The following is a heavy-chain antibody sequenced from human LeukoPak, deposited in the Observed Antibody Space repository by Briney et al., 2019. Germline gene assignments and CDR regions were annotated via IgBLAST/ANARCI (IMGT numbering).Heavy chain of an antibody. CDR2: INHSGST. J-gene: IGHJ3*02. CDR1: GGSFSGYY. D-gene: IGHD1-26*01. CDR3: ARAEATAQGYAFDI. Sequence: SETLSLTCAVYGGSFSGYYWSWIRQPPGKGLEWIGEINHSGSTNYNPSLKSRVTISVDTSKNQFSLKLSSVTAADTAVYHCARAEATAQGYAFDIWGQGTMVTVSS. V-gene: IGHV4-34*01.